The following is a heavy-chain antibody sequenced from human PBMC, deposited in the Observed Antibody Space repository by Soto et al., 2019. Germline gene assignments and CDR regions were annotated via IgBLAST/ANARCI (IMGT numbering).Heavy chain of an antibody. Sequence: HWGSPRLCCAACGFTVCSNYMSVVRQDPGKGLEWISIIYSAGNTYYADSVKGRFTISRDNSKNTLYLQMNSLGAEDTAVYYCARDFVVGGPTINYYYGMDVWGQGTTVTVSS. V-gene: IGHV3-66*01. CDR3: ARDFVVGGPTINYYYGMDV. CDR2: IYSAGNT. D-gene: IGHD1-26*01. J-gene: IGHJ6*02. CDR1: GFTVCSNY.